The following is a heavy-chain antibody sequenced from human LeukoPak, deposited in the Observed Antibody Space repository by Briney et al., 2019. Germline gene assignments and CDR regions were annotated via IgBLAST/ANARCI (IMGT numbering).Heavy chain of an antibody. CDR3: ARYEGKGDYFRPGWSC. D-gene: IGHD4-17*01. CDR2: MYHSGST. Sequence: PSETLSLTCSVSGYSISSAYYWGWIRQPPGKGLEWIGTMYHSGSTNYNPSLKSRVTISVDTSKNQFSLKLSSVTAADTAVYYCARYEGKGDYFRPGWSCWGQGTLVTVSS. CDR1: GYSISSAYY. J-gene: IGHJ4*02. V-gene: IGHV4-38-2*02.